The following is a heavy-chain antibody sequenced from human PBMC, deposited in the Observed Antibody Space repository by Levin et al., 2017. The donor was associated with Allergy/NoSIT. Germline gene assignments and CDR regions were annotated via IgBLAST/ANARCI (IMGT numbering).Heavy chain of an antibody. V-gene: IGHV4-59*01. Sequence: NTSETLSLTCTVSGGSISAYYWSWLRQPPGKGLEWVGYSYYTGSTNYNPSLKSRVTISLDRSQNQFSLRLTSVTAADTAVYYCARAVAVSGFVDLWGQGTLVTVSP. CDR3: ARAVAVSGFVDL. CDR2: SYYTGST. D-gene: IGHD6-19*01. J-gene: IGHJ5*02. CDR1: GGSISAYY.